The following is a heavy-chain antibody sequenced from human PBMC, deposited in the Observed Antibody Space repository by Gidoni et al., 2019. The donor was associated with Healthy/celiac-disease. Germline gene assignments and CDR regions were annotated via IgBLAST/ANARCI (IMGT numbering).Heavy chain of an antibody. CDR1: GFTFSSYA. J-gene: IGHJ4*02. V-gene: IGHV3-64*01. CDR3: ARTWGHWNHEFPFDY. CDR2: ISSNGGST. Sequence: EVQLVESGGGLVQPGGSLRISCAASGFTFSSYAMHWVRQAPGKGLEYVSAISSNGGSTYYANSVKGRFTISRDNSKNTLYLQMGSLRAEDMAVDYCARTWGHWNHEFPFDYWGQGTLVTVSS. D-gene: IGHD1-1*01.